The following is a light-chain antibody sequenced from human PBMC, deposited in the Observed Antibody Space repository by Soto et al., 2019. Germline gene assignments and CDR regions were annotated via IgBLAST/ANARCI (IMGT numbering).Light chain of an antibody. J-gene: IGLJ2*01. Sequence: SYVLTQAPSVSVAPGQTATITCGGTNVGGESVHWYQQKPGQAPVLVVYDDSARPSGIPERFSGSNSGNTATLTISGVEAGDEGDYYCHVWDSNSDHVVFGGGTKLTVL. V-gene: IGLV3-21*02. CDR2: DDS. CDR1: NVGGES. CDR3: HVWDSNSDHVV.